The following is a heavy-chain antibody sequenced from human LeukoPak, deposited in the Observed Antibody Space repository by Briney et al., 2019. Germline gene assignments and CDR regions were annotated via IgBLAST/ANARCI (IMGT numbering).Heavy chain of an antibody. CDR2: INHSGST. V-gene: IGHV4-34*01. J-gene: IGHJ4*02. CDR1: GGSFSGYY. Sequence: SETLPLTCAVYGGSFSGYYWSWIRQPPGKGLEWIGEINHSGSTNYNPSLKSRVTISVDTSKNQFSLKLSSVTAADTAVYYCARDWSTVTPDTFDYWGQGTLVTVSS. CDR3: ARDWSTVTPDTFDY. D-gene: IGHD4-17*01.